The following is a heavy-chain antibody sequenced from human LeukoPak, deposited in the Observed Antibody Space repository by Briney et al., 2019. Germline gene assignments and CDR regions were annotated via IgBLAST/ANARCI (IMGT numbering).Heavy chain of an antibody. CDR1: GGSISSYY. D-gene: IGHD6-19*01. CDR2: IYHSGNT. V-gene: IGHV4-59*01. CDR3: ARDLPGYSSGWFTFDP. Sequence: SETLSLTCTVSGGSISSYYWSWIRQPPGKGLEWIGYIYHSGNTYYNPSLKSRVTISIHNSKNQFSLKVNSVTAADTAVYYCARDLPGYSSGWFTFDPWGQGTLVIVSS. J-gene: IGHJ5*02.